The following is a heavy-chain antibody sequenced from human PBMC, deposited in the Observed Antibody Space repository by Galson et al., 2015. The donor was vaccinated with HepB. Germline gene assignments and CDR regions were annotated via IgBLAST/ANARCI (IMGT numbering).Heavy chain of an antibody. CDR3: ARDPDYYASGRYYYSGAFDI. D-gene: IGHD3-22*01. CDR2: TYCRSKWYI. J-gene: IGHJ3*02. CDR1: GDSVSDSSAS. V-gene: IGHV6-1*01. Sequence: CAISGDSVSDSSASWNWIRQSPSRGLEWLGRTYCRSKWYIDYAVSVKSRITINPDKSKNQFSLQLNSVTPEDTAVYYCARDPDYYASGRYYYSGAFDIWGQGTMVTVSS.